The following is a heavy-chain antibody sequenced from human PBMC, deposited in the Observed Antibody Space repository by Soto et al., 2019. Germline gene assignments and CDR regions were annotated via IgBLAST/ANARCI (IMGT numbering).Heavy chain of an antibody. Sequence: ASVKVSCKASGGTFSSYAISWVRQAPGQGLEWMGGIIPIFGTANYAQKFQGRVTITADESTSTAYMELSSLRSEDTAVYYCARAPCRSGGSCYPLGVGWFDPWGQGTLVTVSS. CDR3: ARAPCRSGGSCYPLGVGWFDP. J-gene: IGHJ5*02. CDR2: IIPIFGTA. CDR1: GGTFSSYA. V-gene: IGHV1-69*13. D-gene: IGHD2-15*01.